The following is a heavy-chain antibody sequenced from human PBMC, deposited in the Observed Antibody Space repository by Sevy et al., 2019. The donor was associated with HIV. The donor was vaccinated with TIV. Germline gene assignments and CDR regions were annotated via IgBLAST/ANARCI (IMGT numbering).Heavy chain of an antibody. V-gene: IGHV4-59*08. D-gene: IGHD1-26*01. CDR3: VGENAWGRGYS. Sequence: SETLSLTCTVSGGSITSLYWNWIRQPPGKGLEWIANIYYNGRINYNPSLKSRVTLSLDTSKNQFSLRLSSVTAADTAMYYCVGENAWGRGYSWGQGTLVTVSS. CDR1: GGSITSLY. CDR2: IYYNGRI. J-gene: IGHJ4*02.